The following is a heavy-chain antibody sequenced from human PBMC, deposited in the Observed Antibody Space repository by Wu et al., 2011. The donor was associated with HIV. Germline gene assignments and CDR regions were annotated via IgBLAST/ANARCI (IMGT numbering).Heavy chain of an antibody. J-gene: IGHJ2*01. D-gene: IGHD6-6*01. V-gene: IGHV1-2*02. CDR3: AIRNTSSAWYFDL. Sequence: QVQLVQSGAEVKKPGASVKVSCKASGYTFTGYYIHWVRQAPGQGLEWMGWINPNRGGKRYAQKFQGRVTMTRDTSISSAYLELSGLTSDDTAVYYCAIRNTSSAWYFDLWGLAAWSLSPQ. CDR1: GYTFTGYY. CDR2: INPNRGGK.